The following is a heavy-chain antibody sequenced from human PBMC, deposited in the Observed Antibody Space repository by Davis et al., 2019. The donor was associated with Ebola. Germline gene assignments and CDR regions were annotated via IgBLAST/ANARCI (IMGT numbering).Heavy chain of an antibody. CDR1: GGSISTYY. J-gene: IGHJ4*02. Sequence: MPSETLSLTCIVSGGSISTYYWSWIRQPPGKGLEWIGYGHYTGSTSYNPSLESRVTISVDTSKNQFSLKVSSVTAADTAVYYCVRDGHRSDSSNFFNYWGQGALVTVSS. D-gene: IGHD6-6*01. CDR3: VRDGHRSDSSNFFNY. CDR2: GHYTGST. V-gene: IGHV4-59*01.